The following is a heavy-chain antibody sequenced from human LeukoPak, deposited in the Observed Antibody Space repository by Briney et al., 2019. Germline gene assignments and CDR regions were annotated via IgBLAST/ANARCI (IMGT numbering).Heavy chain of an antibody. Sequence: SLKVSCKASGGTFSSYAISWVRQAPGQGLEWMGGIIPIFGTANYAQKFKGRVTITADKSTSTAYMELSSLRSEDTAVYYCARGAYYYDITGLDAFDIWGQGTMVTVSS. V-gene: IGHV1-69*06. CDR1: GGTFSSYA. D-gene: IGHD3-22*01. CDR3: ARGAYYYDITGLDAFDI. CDR2: IIPIFGTA. J-gene: IGHJ3*02.